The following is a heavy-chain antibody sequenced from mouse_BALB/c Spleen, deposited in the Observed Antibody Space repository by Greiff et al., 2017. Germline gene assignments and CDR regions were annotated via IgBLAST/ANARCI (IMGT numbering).Heavy chain of an antibody. CDR1: GYAFTNYL. D-gene: IGHD2-4*01. V-gene: IGHV1-54*01. CDR2: INPGGGGT. CDR3: TKSEATMIRPGAMDY. Sequence: QVQLQQSGAELVRPGPSVKVSCKASGYAFTNYLLEWVKQRPGQGLEWIGVINPGGGGTNYNEKFKGMATLTADKSTSTSYMRLSSLTSDDSADYCCTKSEATMIRPGAMDYWGQGTSVTVSA. J-gene: IGHJ4*01.